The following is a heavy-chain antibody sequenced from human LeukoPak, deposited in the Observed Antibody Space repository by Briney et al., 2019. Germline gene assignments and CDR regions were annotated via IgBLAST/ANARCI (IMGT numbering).Heavy chain of an antibody. V-gene: IGHV5-51*01. CDR1: GCRFTSYW. CDR3: ARQWEHCSSTSCPDY. Sequence: GEALKTSFKGAGCRFTSYWIGWGRRRPGKGGEGMGRIYPGESDNRYSPSFEGQVPISADKSISSAYLQWSSLKASDSAMYYCARQWEHCSSTSCPDYWGQGTLVTVSS. D-gene: IGHD2-2*01. CDR2: IYPGESDN. J-gene: IGHJ4*02.